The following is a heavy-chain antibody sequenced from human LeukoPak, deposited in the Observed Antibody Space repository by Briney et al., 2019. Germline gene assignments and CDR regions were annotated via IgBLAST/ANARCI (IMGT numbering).Heavy chain of an antibody. V-gene: IGHV3-21*01. Sequence: GGSLRLSCAASGFTFSSYSMNWVRQAPGKGLEWVSSISSSSSYIYHADSVKGRFTISRDNAKNSLYLQMNSLRAEDTAVYYCARDRIQLWLLDYWGQGTLVTVSS. D-gene: IGHD5-18*01. CDR3: ARDRIQLWLLDY. CDR2: ISSSSSYI. J-gene: IGHJ4*02. CDR1: GFTFSSYS.